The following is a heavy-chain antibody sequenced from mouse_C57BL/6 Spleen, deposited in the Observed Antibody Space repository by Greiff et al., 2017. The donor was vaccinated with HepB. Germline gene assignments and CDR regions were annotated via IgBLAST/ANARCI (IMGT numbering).Heavy chain of an antibody. D-gene: IGHD2-4*01. CDR2: ISDGGSYT. V-gene: IGHV5-4*03. CDR1: GFTFSSYA. J-gene: IGHJ2*01. CDR3: ARGTYDYDVFDY. Sequence: EVKVEESGGGLVKPGGSLKLSCAASGFTFSSYAMSWVRQTPEKRLEWVATISDGGSYTYYPDNVKGRFTISRDNAKNNLYLQMSHLKSEDTAMYYCARGTYDYDVFDYWGQGTTLTVSS.